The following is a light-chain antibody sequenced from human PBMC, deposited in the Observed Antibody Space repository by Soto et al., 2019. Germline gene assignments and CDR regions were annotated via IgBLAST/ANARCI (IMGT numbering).Light chain of an antibody. Sequence: QSVLTQPASVSGSPGQSITISCTGTSSDIGAYNFVSWYQQHPGKAPKLMLYDVNIRPSGVSNRFSGSKSGNTASLTISGLKAEEAANYYCTSWTTSNTMIFGGGTKLTVL. CDR2: DVN. V-gene: IGLV2-14*03. CDR3: TSWTTSNTMI. J-gene: IGLJ2*01. CDR1: SSDIGAYNF.